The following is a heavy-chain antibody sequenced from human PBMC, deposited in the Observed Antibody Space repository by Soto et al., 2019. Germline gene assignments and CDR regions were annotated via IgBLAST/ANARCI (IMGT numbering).Heavy chain of an antibody. J-gene: IGHJ5*02. CDR2: INADKGDT. CDR1: GYSFTDFA. D-gene: IGHD5-12*01. Sequence: QAQLVQSEAEVKKPGASVKVSCKASGYSFTDFAMHWVRLASGQRLEWMGWINADKGDTKYSPKFQGRVTITRDTSATTVYMELRSLRSEDTAVYYCARGPLSGVATIWDYANWFDPWGQGSLVTVST. CDR3: ARGPLSGVATIWDYANWFDP. V-gene: IGHV1-3*01.